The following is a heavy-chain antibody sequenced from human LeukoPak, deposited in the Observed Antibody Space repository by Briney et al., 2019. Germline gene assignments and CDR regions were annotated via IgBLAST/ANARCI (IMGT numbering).Heavy chain of an antibody. D-gene: IGHD2-15*01. J-gene: IGHJ3*02. CDR2: IYSDGST. CDR1: GFIVSSNY. Sequence: GGSPRLSCAVSGFIVSSNYMNWVRQAPGKGLEWVSVIYSDGSTYYADSVKGRFTISRDNAKNTVFLQMDSLRPEDTAVYYCARDVGLDAFDIWGQGTMVTVSS. CDR3: ARDVGLDAFDI. V-gene: IGHV3-66*02.